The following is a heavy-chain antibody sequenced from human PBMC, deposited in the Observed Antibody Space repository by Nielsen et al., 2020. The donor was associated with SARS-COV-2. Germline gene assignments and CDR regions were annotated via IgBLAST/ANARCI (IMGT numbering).Heavy chain of an antibody. D-gene: IGHD6-19*01. CDR2: INPNSGGT. Sequence: ASVKVSCKASGYTFTGYYMHWVRQAPGQELEWMGRINPNSGGTNYAQKFQGRVTMTRDTSISTAYMELSRLRSDDTAVYYCARDHRAVAGTVGFWFDPWGQGTLVTVSS. V-gene: IGHV1-2*06. CDR1: GYTFTGYY. CDR3: ARDHRAVAGTVGFWFDP. J-gene: IGHJ5*02.